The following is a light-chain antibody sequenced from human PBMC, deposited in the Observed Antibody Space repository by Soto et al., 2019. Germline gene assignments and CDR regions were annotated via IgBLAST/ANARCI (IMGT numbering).Light chain of an antibody. CDR1: QGIHDW. CDR2: AAS. Sequence: DIQMTQSPSSVSASVGDRVTITCRASQGIHDWLVWYQQKPGKAPKLLIYAASSLQSGVPSRFSGSGSGTDFTLTISSLQLEDFATYYCQQTNSCPHTFGQGTKLEIK. V-gene: IGKV1-12*01. CDR3: QQTNSCPHT. J-gene: IGKJ2*01.